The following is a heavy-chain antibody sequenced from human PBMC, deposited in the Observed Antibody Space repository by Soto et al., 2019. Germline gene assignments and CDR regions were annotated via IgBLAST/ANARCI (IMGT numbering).Heavy chain of an antibody. CDR3: ARNGAYYDTSGFPSDFFDY. V-gene: IGHV1-3*01. D-gene: IGHD3-22*01. CDR2: INAGNGNT. Sequence: VASVKVSCKASGYTFTSYAMHWVRQAPGQRLQWMGWINAGNGNTKYSQDFQGRVSITTDTSASTAYMELSSLRSEDTAVYYCARNGAYYDTSGFPSDFFDYWGQGTLVTAPQ. J-gene: IGHJ4*02. CDR1: GYTFTSYA.